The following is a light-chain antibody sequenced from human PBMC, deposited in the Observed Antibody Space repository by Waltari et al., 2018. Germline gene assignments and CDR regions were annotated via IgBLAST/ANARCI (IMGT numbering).Light chain of an antibody. CDR1: SSAVGSYNL. CDR3: CSYAGSSTWV. J-gene: IGLJ3*02. V-gene: IGLV2-23*01. CDR2: EGS. Sequence: QSALTQPASVSGSPGQSITIPCPGTSSAVGSYNLVSWSQQHPGKAPKLMIYEGSKRPSGVSNRFSGSKSGNTASLTIAGLQAEDEADYYCCSYAGSSTWVFGGGTKLTVL.